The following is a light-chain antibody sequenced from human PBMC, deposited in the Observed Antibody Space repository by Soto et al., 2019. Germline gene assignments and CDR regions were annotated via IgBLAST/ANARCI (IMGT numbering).Light chain of an antibody. CDR2: ATS. J-gene: IGKJ3*01. CDR3: LQLKSFPLS. V-gene: IGKV1-9*01. Sequence: IQLTQSPSSLSASVGDRVTITCRASQGISSYLAWYQQKPGKAPKLLIFATSTLQSGVPSRFSCSGDGTDFGLPVRRLQPEDYATYFCLQLKSFPLSFGPGTKVDIK. CDR1: QGISSY.